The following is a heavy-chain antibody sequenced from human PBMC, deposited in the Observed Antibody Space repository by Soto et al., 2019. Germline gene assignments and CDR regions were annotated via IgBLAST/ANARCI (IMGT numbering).Heavy chain of an antibody. J-gene: IGHJ4*02. CDR3: AKDTYYYGSGSYYPDDY. CDR2: ISYDGSNK. D-gene: IGHD3-10*01. CDR1: GFTFSSYG. V-gene: IGHV3-30*18. Sequence: QVQLVESGGGVVQPGRSLRLSCAASGFTFSSYGMHWVRQAPGKGLEWVAVISYDGSNKYYAESVKGRFTISRDNSKNTLYLQMNSLRAEDTAVYYCAKDTYYYGSGSYYPDDYWGQGTLVTVSS.